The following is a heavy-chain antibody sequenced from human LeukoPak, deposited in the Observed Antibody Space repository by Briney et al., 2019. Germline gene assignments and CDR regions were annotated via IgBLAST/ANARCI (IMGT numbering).Heavy chain of an antibody. CDR3: ARGSIVGATFDYFDY. CDR2: IRPNSGVT. J-gene: IGHJ4*02. D-gene: IGHD1-26*01. Sequence: ASVKVSCKASGYTFAAYYMYWVRQAPGQGLEWMGWIRPNSGVTNYTQKFQGRVTMTRDTSISTAYMDLSRLRSDDTAVYYCARGSIVGATFDYFDYWGQGTLVAVPS. CDR1: GYTFAAYY. V-gene: IGHV1-2*02.